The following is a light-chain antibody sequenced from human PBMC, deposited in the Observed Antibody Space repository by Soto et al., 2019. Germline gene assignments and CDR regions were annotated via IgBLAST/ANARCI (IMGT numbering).Light chain of an antibody. CDR1: QAIRTA. CDR3: LLDFRYFWA. Sequence: AIQLTQSPSSLYASVGDRVTITCRASQAIRTALGWYQQKPGKVPKRLIYAASTLQGGVPSRFSGSGSGTDFTLTISSLQPEDFATYYCLLDFRYFWAFGQGTKVHIK. V-gene: IGKV1-6*01. CDR2: AAS. J-gene: IGKJ1*01.